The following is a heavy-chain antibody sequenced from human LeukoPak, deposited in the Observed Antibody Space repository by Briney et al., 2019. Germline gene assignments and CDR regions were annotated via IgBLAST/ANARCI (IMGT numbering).Heavy chain of an antibody. CDR3: AKDDYYDSSGYYYYYYYGMDV. CDR2: ISGSGGST. Sequence: GGSLRLSCAASGFTFSSYAMSWVRQAPGKGLEWVSAISGSGGSTYYADSVKGRFTISRDNSKNTLYLQMNSLRAEDTAVYYCAKDDYYDSSGYYYYYYYGMDVWGQGTTATVSS. J-gene: IGHJ6*02. V-gene: IGHV3-23*01. CDR1: GFTFSSYA. D-gene: IGHD3-22*01.